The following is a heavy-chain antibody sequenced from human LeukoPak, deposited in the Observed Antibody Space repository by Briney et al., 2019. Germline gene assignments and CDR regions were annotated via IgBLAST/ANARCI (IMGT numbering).Heavy chain of an antibody. CDR3: ARETAMVWFDP. D-gene: IGHD5-18*01. Sequence: ASVTVSCKAAGYTFTSHGFIWLRQAPGQRLEWMGWINAGNGNTKYSQKFQGRVTITRDTSASTAYMELSSLRSEDTAVYYCARETAMVWFDPWGQGTLVTVSS. V-gene: IGHV1-3*01. J-gene: IGHJ5*02. CDR2: INAGNGNT. CDR1: GYTFTSHG.